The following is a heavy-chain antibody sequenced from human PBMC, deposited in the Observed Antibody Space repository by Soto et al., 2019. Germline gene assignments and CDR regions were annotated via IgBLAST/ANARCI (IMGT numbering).Heavy chain of an antibody. CDR2: IYYSGST. CDR3: ARGNWNYGLGIDY. V-gene: IGHV4-31*03. J-gene: IGHJ4*02. Sequence: SETLSLTCTVSGGSISSGGYYWSWIRQHPGEGLEWIGYIYYSGSTYYNPSLKSRVTISVDTSKNQFSLKLSSVTAADTAVYYCARGNWNYGLGIDYWGQGTLVTVSS. D-gene: IGHD1-7*01. CDR1: GGSISSGGYY.